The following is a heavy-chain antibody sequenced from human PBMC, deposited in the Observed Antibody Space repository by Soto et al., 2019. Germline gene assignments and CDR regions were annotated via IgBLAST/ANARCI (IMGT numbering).Heavy chain of an antibody. CDR3: ARRLYYDSSGFEGGGMDV. CDR1: GGSISSSSYY. V-gene: IGHV4-39*01. J-gene: IGHJ6*02. Sequence: SETLSVTCTVSGGSISSSSYYWGWIRQAPGKGLEWIGSIYYSGSTYYNPSLKSRVTISVDTSKNQFSLKLSSVTAADTAVYYCARRLYYDSSGFEGGGMDVWGQGTTVTVSS. D-gene: IGHD3-22*01. CDR2: IYYSGST.